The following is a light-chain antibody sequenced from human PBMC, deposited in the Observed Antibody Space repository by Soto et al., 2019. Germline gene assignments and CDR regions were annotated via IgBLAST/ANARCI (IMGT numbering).Light chain of an antibody. CDR2: DVT. V-gene: IGLV2-11*01. J-gene: IGLJ1*01. CDR1: SSDVGGYNY. CDR3: CSHAGSYTYV. Sequence: QSVLTQPRSVSGSPGQSLTISCTGTSSDVGGYNYVSWYQQHPGKVPKLMIYDVTKRPSGVPDRFSGSKSGNTPSLTISGLQSEDEADYYCCSHAGSYTYVFGTGTKVTVL.